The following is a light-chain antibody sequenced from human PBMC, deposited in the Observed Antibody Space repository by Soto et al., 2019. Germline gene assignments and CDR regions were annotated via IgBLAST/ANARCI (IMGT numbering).Light chain of an antibody. CDR3: QQRSNWPYT. CDR2: DAS. Sequence: EIVLTQSPATLSLSPGEIATLSCRASQSVSSYLAWYQQKPGQAPRLLIYDASNRATGIPARFSGSGSGTDFTLNISSLEPEDFAVYYCQQRSNWPYTFGQGTKLEIK. J-gene: IGKJ2*01. CDR1: QSVSSY. V-gene: IGKV3-11*01.